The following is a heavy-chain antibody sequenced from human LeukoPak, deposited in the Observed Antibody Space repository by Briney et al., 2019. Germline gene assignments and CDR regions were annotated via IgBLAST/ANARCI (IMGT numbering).Heavy chain of an antibody. D-gene: IGHD2-21*02. CDR2: INPNIDCT. Sequence: ASVKLSCKSSGYTFTGYYIHWLRQSTGQRPEWMGWINPNIDCTKYTHKIQGIITRARDTSTSTVYMELSSLRSEDTAVYYCARDIRDPDCGGDCYSFDYWGQGTLVTVSS. CDR3: ARDIRDPDCGGDCYSFDY. V-gene: IGHV1-2*02. J-gene: IGHJ4*02. CDR1: GYTFTGYY.